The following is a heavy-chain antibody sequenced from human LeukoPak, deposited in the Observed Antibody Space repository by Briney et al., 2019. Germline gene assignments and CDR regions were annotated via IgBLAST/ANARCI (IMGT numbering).Heavy chain of an antibody. CDR3: ANPRYCSSTSCRYFDY. J-gene: IGHJ4*02. CDR1: GFTFSSYA. CDR2: ISGSGGST. Sequence: PGGFLRLSCAASGFTFSSYAMSWVRQAPGKGLEWVSAISGSGGSTYYADSVKGRFTISRDNSKNTLYLQMNSLRAEDTAVYYCANPRYCSSTSCRYFDYWGQGTLVTVSS. V-gene: IGHV3-23*01. D-gene: IGHD2-2*01.